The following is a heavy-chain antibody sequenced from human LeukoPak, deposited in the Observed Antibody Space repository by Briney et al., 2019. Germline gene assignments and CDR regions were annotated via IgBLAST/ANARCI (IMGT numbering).Heavy chain of an antibody. CDR2: ISGSGGST. CDR1: GFTFSSYA. D-gene: IGHD3-10*01. J-gene: IGHJ4*02. Sequence: PGGSLRLSCAASGFTFSSYAMSWVRQAPGKGLEWVSAISGSGGSTYYADSVKGRFTISRDNSKNTLYLQMNSLRAEDTAVYYCAKDLIRGMVRAVKIDYWGQGTLVTVSS. CDR3: AKDLIRGMVRAVKIDY. V-gene: IGHV3-23*01.